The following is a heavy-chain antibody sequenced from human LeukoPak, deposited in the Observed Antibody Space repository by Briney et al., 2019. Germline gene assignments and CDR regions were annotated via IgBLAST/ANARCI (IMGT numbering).Heavy chain of an antibody. CDR3: ARATTGEPYSWFDP. CDR2: IYYTGST. J-gene: IGHJ5*02. CDR1: GGSISSYY. D-gene: IGHD7-27*01. V-gene: IGHV4-59*01. Sequence: KPSETLSLTCTVSGGSISSYYWSWIRQPPGKGLEWIGYIYYTGSTNYNPSLRSRVTISVDTSKNQFSLKLSSVPAADTAVYYCARATTGEPYSWFDPWGQGTLVTVSS.